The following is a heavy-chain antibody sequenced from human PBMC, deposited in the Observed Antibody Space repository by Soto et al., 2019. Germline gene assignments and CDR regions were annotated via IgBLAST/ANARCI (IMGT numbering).Heavy chain of an antibody. CDR2: VYYSGTT. V-gene: IGHV4-31*03. J-gene: IGHJ5*02. Sequence: QVQLQESGPGLVKPSQTLSLTCTVSGDSINRGGFYWSWIRLLPGKGLEWIGYVYYSGTTDYNPSCKSRITISVARSKNLFYLRLSSVTAADSAVYYCASGKGSGRARDWFARWGRGTLAIVSS. CDR1: GDSINRGGFY. D-gene: IGHD3-10*01. CDR3: ASGKGSGRARDWFAR.